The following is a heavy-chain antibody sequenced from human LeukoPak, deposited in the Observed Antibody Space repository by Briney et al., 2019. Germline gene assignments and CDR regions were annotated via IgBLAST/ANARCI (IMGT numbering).Heavy chain of an antibody. Sequence: GGSLRLSCAASGFTVSSNYMSWVRQAPGKGLEWVANINQDGSEKYYVDSVKGRFTISRDNAKSSLYLQMNSLRAEDTAVYYCAESIYYWGQGTLVTVSS. CDR2: INQDGSEK. V-gene: IGHV3-7*01. J-gene: IGHJ4*02. D-gene: IGHD6-6*01. CDR3: AESIYY. CDR1: GFTVSSNY.